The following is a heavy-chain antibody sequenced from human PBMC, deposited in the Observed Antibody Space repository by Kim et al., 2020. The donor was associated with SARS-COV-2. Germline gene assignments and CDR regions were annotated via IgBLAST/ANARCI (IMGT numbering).Heavy chain of an antibody. CDR2: ISGDGTKT. CDR1: RFTFINYS. V-gene: IGHV3-30*03. D-gene: IGHD1-26*01. CDR3: TSLSGAGFNV. J-gene: IGHJ3*01. Sequence: GGSLRLSCAASRFTFINYSMHWVRRAPGKGPEWVAVISGDGTKTEYADSAKGRFTISRDNSRKTLFLQMNNLRIEDTAVYYCTSLSGAGFNVWGQGTMVTVSS.